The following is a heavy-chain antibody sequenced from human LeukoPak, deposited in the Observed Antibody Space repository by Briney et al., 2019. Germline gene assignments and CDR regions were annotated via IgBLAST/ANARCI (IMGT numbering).Heavy chain of an antibody. V-gene: IGHV1-18*01. J-gene: IGHJ4*02. CDR2: ISAYNGNT. Sequence: ASVKVSCKASGYTFTSYGISWVRQAPGQGLEWMGWISAYNGNTNYAQKLQGRVTMTTDTSTSTAYMELSSLRSEDTAVYYCAAKYYDVLTGYFDYWGQGTLVTVSS. D-gene: IGHD3-9*01. CDR3: AAKYYDVLTGYFDY. CDR1: GYTFTSYG.